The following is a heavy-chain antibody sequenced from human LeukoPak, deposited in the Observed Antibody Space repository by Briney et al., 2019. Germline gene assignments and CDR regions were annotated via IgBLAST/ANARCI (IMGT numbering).Heavy chain of an antibody. CDR1: GFTFSSYA. J-gene: IGHJ4*02. CDR2: ISYDGSNK. V-gene: IGHV3-30-3*01. Sequence: GRSLRLSCAASGFTFSSYAMHWVRQAPGKGLEWVAVISYDGSNKYYADSVKGRFTISRDNSKNTLYLQMNSLRAEDTAVYYCARDKSGSHNAFDYWGQGTLVTVSS. CDR3: ARDKSGSHNAFDY. D-gene: IGHD1-26*01.